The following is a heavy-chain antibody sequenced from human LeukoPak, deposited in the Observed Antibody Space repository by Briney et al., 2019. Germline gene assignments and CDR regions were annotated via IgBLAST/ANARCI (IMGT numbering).Heavy chain of an antibody. V-gene: IGHV4-59*01. CDR3: ARAVYYYDILTGYYRSGAFDI. J-gene: IGHJ3*02. CDR1: GGSLSSYY. CDR2: IYYSGST. Sequence: SETLSLTCTVSGGSLSSYYWSWIRQPPGKGLEWIGYIYYSGSTNYNPSLKSRVTISVDTSKNQFSLKLSSVTAADTAVYYCARAVYYYDILTGYYRSGAFDIWDQGTMVTVSS. D-gene: IGHD3-9*01.